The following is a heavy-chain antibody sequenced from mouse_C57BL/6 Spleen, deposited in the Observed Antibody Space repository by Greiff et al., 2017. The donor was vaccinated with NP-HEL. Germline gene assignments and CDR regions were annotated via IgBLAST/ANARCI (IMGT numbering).Heavy chain of an antibody. D-gene: IGHD2-2*01. CDR3: ARPRSTMVTPFAY. V-gene: IGHV1-66*01. J-gene: IGHJ3*01. CDR2: IYPGSGNT. CDR1: GYSFTSYY. Sequence: VKLQESGPELVKPGASVKISCKASGYSFTSYYIHWVKQRPGQGLEWIGWIYPGSGNTKYNEKFKGKATLTADTSSSTAYMQLSSLTSEDSAVYYCARPRSTMVTPFAYWGQGTLVTVSA.